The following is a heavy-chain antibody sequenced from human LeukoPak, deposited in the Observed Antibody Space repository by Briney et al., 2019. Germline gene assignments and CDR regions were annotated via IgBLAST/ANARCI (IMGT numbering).Heavy chain of an antibody. CDR2: IIPIFGIA. CDR1: GGTFSSYA. D-gene: IGHD3-22*01. Sequence: GAPVKVSCKASGGTFSSYAISWVRQAPGQGLEWMGRIIPIFGIANYAQKFQGRVTITADKSTSTAYMELSSLGSEDTAVYYCARGQEITMMTNWFDPWGQGTLVTVSS. CDR3: ARGQEITMMTNWFDP. J-gene: IGHJ5*02. V-gene: IGHV1-69*04.